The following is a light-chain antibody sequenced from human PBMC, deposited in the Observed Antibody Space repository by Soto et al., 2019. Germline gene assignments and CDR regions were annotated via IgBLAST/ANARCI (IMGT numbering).Light chain of an antibody. V-gene: IGKV4-1*01. J-gene: IGKJ1*01. CDR1: QSVLYSSKNKNY. Sequence: SVMRQSTDPLTVSLGERVTINCRSSQSVLYSSKNKNYLAWCQQKPRQAPRLLMYCASSRATRIPDRLSGSRSGTEYTITISRREAEEFAVYYYQQYGISPRTFGQGTKVDIK. CDR2: CAS. CDR3: QQYGISPRT.